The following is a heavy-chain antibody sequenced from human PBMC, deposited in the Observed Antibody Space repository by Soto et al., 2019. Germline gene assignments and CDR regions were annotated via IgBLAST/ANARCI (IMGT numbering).Heavy chain of an antibody. J-gene: IGHJ3*02. V-gene: IGHV1-46*03. CDR2: INPSGGST. Sequence: QVQLVQSGAEVKKPGASVKVSCKASGYTFTSYYMHWVRQAPGQGLEWMGIINPSGGSTSYAQKFQGRGSMTRDTSTSKVDMELSSLRSEDTAVYYCASWRAKAFDIWGQGTMVTVSS. D-gene: IGHD3-3*01. CDR3: ASWRAKAFDI. CDR1: GYTFTSYY.